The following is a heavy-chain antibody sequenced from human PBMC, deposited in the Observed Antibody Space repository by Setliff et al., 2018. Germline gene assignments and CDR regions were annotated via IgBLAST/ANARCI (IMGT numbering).Heavy chain of an antibody. CDR1: GGSISSSSYY. J-gene: IGHJ4*02. D-gene: IGHD3-3*01. Sequence: TSETLSLTCTVFGGSISSSSYYWGWIRQPPGKGLEWIGSIYYSGSTYYNPSLKSRVTISVDTSKNQFSLKLSSVTAADTAVYYCARRATYYNFWSGYYDYWGQGTLVTVS. CDR3: ARRATYYNFWSGYYDY. V-gene: IGHV4-39*07. CDR2: IYYSGST.